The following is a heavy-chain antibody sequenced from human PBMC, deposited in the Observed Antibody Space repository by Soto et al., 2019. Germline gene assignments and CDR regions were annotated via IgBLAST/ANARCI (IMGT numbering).Heavy chain of an antibody. J-gene: IGHJ5*02. CDR1: GDSISTSDW. D-gene: IGHD3-10*01. V-gene: IGHV4-4*02. CDR3: ARGRDYGSAPAFDP. Sequence: QVQLQESGPGLVKPSGTLSLTCAVSGDSISTSDWWNWVRQPPGKGLEWIGEIAHSGSTHYNPSLKSRFTISVDKSKKQFSLSLTSVTAADTAVYYCARGRDYGSAPAFDPWGQGTLVTVSS. CDR2: IAHSGST.